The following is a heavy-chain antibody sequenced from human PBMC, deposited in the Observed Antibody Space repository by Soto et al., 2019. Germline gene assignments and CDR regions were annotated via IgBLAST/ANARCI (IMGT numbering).Heavy chain of an antibody. V-gene: IGHV5-10-1*01. CDR1: GYSFTSYW. CDR2: IDPSDSYT. Sequence: PGESLKISCKGSGYSFTSYWISWVRQMPGKVLEWMGRIDPSDSYTNYSPSFQGHVTISADKSISTAYLQWSSLKASDTAMYYCASLPIAARPYYYYYGMDVWGQGXTVTVYS. CDR3: ASLPIAARPYYYYYGMDV. J-gene: IGHJ6*02. D-gene: IGHD6-6*01.